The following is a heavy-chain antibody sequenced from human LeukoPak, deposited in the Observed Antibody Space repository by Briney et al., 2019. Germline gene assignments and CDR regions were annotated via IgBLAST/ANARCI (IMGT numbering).Heavy chain of an antibody. Sequence: ASVKVSCKASRYSFTNYGIHWVRQAPGQRLEWMGWINADNGNTRYSLNFQVRVTITRDTSASTAYMELGSLRSEDTAVYYCARGPKENGDYYFDYWGQGTLVTVSS. V-gene: IGHV1-3*01. CDR1: RYSFTNYG. D-gene: IGHD3-10*01. CDR3: ARGPKENGDYYFDY. J-gene: IGHJ4*02. CDR2: INADNGNT.